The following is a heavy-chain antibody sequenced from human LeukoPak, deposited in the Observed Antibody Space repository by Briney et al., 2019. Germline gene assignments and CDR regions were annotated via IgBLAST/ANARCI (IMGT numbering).Heavy chain of an antibody. CDR3: ARVSYYDSSAPSWGYDY. V-gene: IGHV3-7*03. D-gene: IGHD3-22*01. Sequence: GGSLRLSCAASGFSFSRYWMSWVRQAPGKGLEWVASIKQDGSEKYYVDSVKGRFTISRDNVKNSLYLQMNSLRGEDTAVYYCARVSYYDSSAPSWGYDYWGQGTLVTVSS. CDR2: IKQDGSEK. J-gene: IGHJ4*02. CDR1: GFSFSRYW.